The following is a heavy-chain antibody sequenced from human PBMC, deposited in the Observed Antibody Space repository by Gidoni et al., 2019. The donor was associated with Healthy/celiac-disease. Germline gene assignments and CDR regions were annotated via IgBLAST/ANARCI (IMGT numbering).Heavy chain of an antibody. V-gene: IGHV3-30*04. CDR2: ISYDGSNK. CDR1: GFTFSSYA. J-gene: IGHJ3*02. D-gene: IGHD1-1*01. Sequence: QVQLVESGGGVVQPGRSLRLSCAASGFTFSSYAMHWVRQAPGKGLEWVAVISYDGSNKYYADSVKGRFTISRDNSKNTLYLQMNSLRAEDTAVYYCARDSDNWNDPGDAFDIWGQGTMVTVSS. CDR3: ARDSDNWNDPGDAFDI.